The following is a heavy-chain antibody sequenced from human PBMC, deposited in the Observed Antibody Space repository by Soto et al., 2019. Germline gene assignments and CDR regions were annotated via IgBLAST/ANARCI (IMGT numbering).Heavy chain of an antibody. J-gene: IGHJ4*02. CDR2: ISYDVSNE. Sequence: EGSLRVSCAASGFTFSSYAMHWVRQAPGKGLEWVAVISYDVSNEYYADSVKGRFTISRDNSKNTLYLQVNSLRPEDTAMYYCTRETLTIRLYFDYWGQGALVTVSS. CDR1: GFTFSSYA. CDR3: TRETLTIRLYFDY. V-gene: IGHV3-30-3*01. D-gene: IGHD3-3*01.